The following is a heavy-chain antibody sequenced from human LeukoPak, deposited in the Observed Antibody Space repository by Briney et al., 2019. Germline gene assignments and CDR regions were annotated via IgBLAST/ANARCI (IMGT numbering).Heavy chain of an antibody. CDR2: IYYSGST. J-gene: IGHJ6*03. V-gene: IGHV4-59*01. CDR3: AGDRSGYEYYYYYMDV. Sequence: SETLSLTCTVSGGSISSYYWSWIRQPPGKGLEWIGYIYYSGSTNYNPSLKSRVTISVDTSKNQFSLKLSSVTAADTAVYYCAGDRSGYEYYYYYMDVWGKGTTVTVSS. CDR1: GGSISSYY. D-gene: IGHD5-12*01.